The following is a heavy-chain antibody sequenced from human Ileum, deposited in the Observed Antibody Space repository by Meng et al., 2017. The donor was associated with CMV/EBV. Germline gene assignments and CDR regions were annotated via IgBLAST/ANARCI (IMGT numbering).Heavy chain of an antibody. D-gene: IGHD3-3*01. CDR3: AKEGQYVFWGGYYTEGDY. CDR2: INSGGST. CDR1: GFTVSSNY. J-gene: IGHJ4*02. V-gene: IGHV3-66*02. Sequence: GESLKISCAASGFTVSSNYMIWVRQAPGKGLEWVSVINSGGSTYYADSVEGRFTISRDNSKNTLYHQMNSQRAEDTAAYYCAKEGQYVFWGGYYTEGDYWGQGTLVTVSS.